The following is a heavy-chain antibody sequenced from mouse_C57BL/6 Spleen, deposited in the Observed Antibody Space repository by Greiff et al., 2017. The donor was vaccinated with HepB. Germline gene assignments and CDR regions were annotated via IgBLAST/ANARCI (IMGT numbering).Heavy chain of an antibody. J-gene: IGHJ2*01. CDR3: ARGTAQEAFDY. CDR2: IDPSDSET. D-gene: IGHD3-2*02. Sequence: QVQLQQPGAELVRPGSSVKLSCKASGYTFTSYWMHWVKQRPIQGLEWIGNIDPSDSETHYNQKFKDKATLTVDKSSSTAYMQLSSLTSEDSAVYYRARGTAQEAFDYLGQGTTLTVSS. V-gene: IGHV1-52*01. CDR1: GYTFTSYW.